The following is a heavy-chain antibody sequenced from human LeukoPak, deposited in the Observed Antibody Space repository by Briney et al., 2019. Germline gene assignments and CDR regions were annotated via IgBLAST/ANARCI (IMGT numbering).Heavy chain of an antibody. D-gene: IGHD3-22*01. J-gene: IGHJ4*02. CDR1: GFTFSDYY. Sequence: GGSLRLSXAASGFTFSDYYMSWIRQAPGKGLEWVSYISSSGSTIYYADSVKGRFTISRDNAKNSLYLQMNSLRAEDTAVYYCARESPYYDSSGSDYWGQGTLVTVSS. V-gene: IGHV3-11*04. CDR3: ARESPYYDSSGSDY. CDR2: ISSSGSTI.